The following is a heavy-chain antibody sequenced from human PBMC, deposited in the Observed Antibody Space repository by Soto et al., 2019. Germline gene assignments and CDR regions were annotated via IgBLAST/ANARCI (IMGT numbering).Heavy chain of an antibody. CDR3: ARDLSDTAMAPNSDY. CDR1: GGTFSSYA. J-gene: IGHJ4*02. V-gene: IGHV1-69*01. Sequence: QVQLVQSGAEVKKPGSSVKVSCKASGGTFSSYAISWVRQAPGQGLEWMGGIIPIFGTANYAQKFQGRVTITADETTSTAYMEMRSLRSEDTAVYYCARDLSDTAMAPNSDYWGQGTLVTVSS. D-gene: IGHD5-18*01. CDR2: IIPIFGTA.